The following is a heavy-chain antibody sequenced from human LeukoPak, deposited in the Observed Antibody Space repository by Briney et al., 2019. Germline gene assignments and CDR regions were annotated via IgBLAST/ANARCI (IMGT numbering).Heavy chain of an antibody. J-gene: IGHJ4*02. CDR3: ARLRGYYYGSGSYYFPRYYFDY. V-gene: IGHV4-34*01. D-gene: IGHD3-10*01. Sequence: GSLRLSCAASGFTFSSYEMNWVRQAPGKGLEWIGEINHSGSTNYNPSLKSRVTISVDTSKNQFSLKLSSVTAADTAVYYCARLRGYYYGSGSYYFPRYYFDYWGQGTLVTVSS. CDR2: INHSGST. CDR1: GFTFSSYE.